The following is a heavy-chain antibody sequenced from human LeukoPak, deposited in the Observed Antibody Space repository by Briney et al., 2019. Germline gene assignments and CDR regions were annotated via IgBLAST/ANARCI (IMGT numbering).Heavy chain of an antibody. V-gene: IGHV1-2*02. CDR2: INPNSGGT. J-gene: IGHJ4*02. CDR1: GYTFTSYD. D-gene: IGHD5-12*01. CDR3: ARGLRDIVATTIDY. Sequence: GASVKVSCKASGYTFTSYDINWVRQATGQGLEWMGWINPNSGGTNYARKFQGRVTMTRDTSISTAYMELSRLRSDDTAVYYCARGLRDIVATTIDYWGQGTLVTVSS.